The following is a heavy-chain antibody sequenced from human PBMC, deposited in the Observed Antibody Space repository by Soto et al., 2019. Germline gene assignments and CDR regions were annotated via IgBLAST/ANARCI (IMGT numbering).Heavy chain of an antibody. J-gene: IGHJ6*02. Sequence: QVQLVQSRAEVKKPGASVKVSCQASGYTFTRNGINWVRQAPGQGLEWMGWISPYNGDTYYAQQFQGRVTMTTATSTSTAYMELRSLRYDATAVYCCARMRAPLYGMDVWGQGTTVTVSS. CDR2: ISPYNGDT. CDR3: ARMRAPLYGMDV. V-gene: IGHV1-18*01. CDR1: GYTFTRNG.